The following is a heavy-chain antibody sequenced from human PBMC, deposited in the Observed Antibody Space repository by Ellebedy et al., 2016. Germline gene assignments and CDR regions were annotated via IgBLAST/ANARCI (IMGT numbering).Heavy chain of an antibody. D-gene: IGHD3-16*01. J-gene: IGHJ5*02. Sequence: SETLSLTXTVSGGSISSGAYYWSWIRQPPGKGLEWICYVYQSGSTYIISSRRSRVTLSVDRTKNHFSLTVNSVTAADTAVYYCASHNERGGGVWFDPWGQGTLVTVSS. CDR3: ASHNERGGGVWFDP. V-gene: IGHV4-30-4*08. CDR2: VYQSGST. CDR1: GGSISSGAYY.